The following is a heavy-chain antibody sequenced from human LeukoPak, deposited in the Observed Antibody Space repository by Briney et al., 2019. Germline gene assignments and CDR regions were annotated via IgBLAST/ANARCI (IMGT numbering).Heavy chain of an antibody. CDR1: GFSFSSYE. V-gene: IGHV3-48*03. Sequence: SGGSLRLSCAASGFSFSSYEMIWFRQAPGKGLEWISYISSSGGNIYYADSVKGRFTISRDNAKNSLYLQMNSLRVEDTCVYYCARANTIFGVEPDYYFDYWGQGTLVSVSS. D-gene: IGHD3-3*01. CDR3: ARANTIFGVEPDYYFDY. J-gene: IGHJ4*02. CDR2: ISSSGGNI.